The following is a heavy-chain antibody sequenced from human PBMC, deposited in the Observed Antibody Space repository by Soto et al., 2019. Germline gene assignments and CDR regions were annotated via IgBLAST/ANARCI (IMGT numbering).Heavy chain of an antibody. Sequence: QVQLVESGGGVVQPGGSLRVSCAASGFISSNYGMHWVRQAPGKGLEWVAVIWYDGSTENYGDSVKGRFTISRDNSKNTLYLQMNNLRAEDTAVYSCARGSGHNSYYMDVWGKGTTVTVSS. J-gene: IGHJ6*03. V-gene: IGHV3-33*01. CDR1: GFISSNYG. CDR3: ARGSGHNSYYMDV. CDR2: IWYDGSTE.